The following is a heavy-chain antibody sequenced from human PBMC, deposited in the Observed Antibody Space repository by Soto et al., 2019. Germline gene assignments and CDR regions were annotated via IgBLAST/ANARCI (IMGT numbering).Heavy chain of an antibody. D-gene: IGHD2-2*01. V-gene: IGHV3-30*18. J-gene: IGHJ6*02. CDR2: ISYDGSKQ. CDR1: GFTFRSYG. CDR3: AKGASSNSLDV. Sequence: QVQLVESGGGVVQPGRSLRLSCAASGFTFRSYGMHWVRQAPGKGLEWVAVISYDGSKQYYASSVKGRFTISRDNSKNTLYLQMNSLRADDATGYSCAKGASSNSLDVWGQGTTVTVSS.